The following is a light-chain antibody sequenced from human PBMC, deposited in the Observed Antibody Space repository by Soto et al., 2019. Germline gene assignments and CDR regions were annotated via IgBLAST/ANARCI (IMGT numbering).Light chain of an antibody. CDR1: QTISTY. Sequence: DVQMTQSPSSXSASVGDRVTITCRASQTISTYLNWYQQKPGKAPRLLIYDASSLLSGVPSRFSGSGSGTDFTLTIASLQPEDFSTYYCQQSDSTPYTFGQGTKVDIK. V-gene: IGKV1-39*01. CDR2: DAS. J-gene: IGKJ2*01. CDR3: QQSDSTPYT.